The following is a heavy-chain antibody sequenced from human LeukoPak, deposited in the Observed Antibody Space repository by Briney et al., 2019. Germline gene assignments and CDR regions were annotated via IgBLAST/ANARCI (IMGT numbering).Heavy chain of an antibody. Sequence: SQTLSLTCTVPGGSISSGDYYWSWIRQPPGKGLEWIGYIYYSGSTYYNPSLKSRVTISVDTSKNQFSLKLSSVTAADTAVYYCARDFTDYYGLDVWGQGTTVTVSS. CDR3: ARDFTDYYGLDV. CDR2: IYYSGST. CDR1: GGSISSGDYY. V-gene: IGHV4-30-4*01. J-gene: IGHJ6*02.